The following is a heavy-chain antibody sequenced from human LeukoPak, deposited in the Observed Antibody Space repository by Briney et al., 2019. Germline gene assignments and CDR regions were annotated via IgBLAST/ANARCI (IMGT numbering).Heavy chain of an antibody. CDR1: GFTFDDYG. V-gene: IGHV3-20*04. D-gene: IGHD2-2*01. CDR3: AKGGYCSSTSCTIFDP. J-gene: IGHJ5*02. Sequence: GGSLRLSCAASGFTFDDYGLSWVRQAPGKGLEWVSGINWNGGSRGYEDSVKGRFTISRDNAKNSLYLQMNSLRAEDTAVYYCAKGGYCSSTSCTIFDPWGQGTLVTVSS. CDR2: INWNGGSR.